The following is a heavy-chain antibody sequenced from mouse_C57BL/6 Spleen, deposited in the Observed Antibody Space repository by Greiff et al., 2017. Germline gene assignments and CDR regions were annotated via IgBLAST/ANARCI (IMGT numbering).Heavy chain of an antibody. Sequence: VQLVESGPGLVQPSQSLSITCTVSGFSLTSYGVHWVRQSPGKGLEWLGVIWSGGSTDYNAAFISRLSISKDNSKSQVFFKMNSLQADDTAIYYCASLGYWYFDVWGTGTTVTVSS. CDR2: IWSGGST. D-gene: IGHD4-1*01. V-gene: IGHV2-2*01. CDR3: ASLGYWYFDV. J-gene: IGHJ1*03. CDR1: GFSLTSYG.